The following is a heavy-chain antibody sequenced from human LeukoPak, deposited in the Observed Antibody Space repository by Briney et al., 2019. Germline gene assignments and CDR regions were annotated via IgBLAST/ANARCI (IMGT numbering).Heavy chain of an antibody. J-gene: IGHJ6*03. V-gene: IGHV3-66*01. CDR3: AGYGGSYPYYMDV. Sequence: GGSLRLSCAAPGFTFSSYGMSWVRQAPGKGLEWVSVMYTLGNTNYADSVRGRFTISRDNSKNTLYLQMNSLRAEDTAVYYCAGYGGSYPYYMDVWGKGTTVTISS. CDR2: MYTLGNT. CDR1: GFTFSSYG. D-gene: IGHD1-26*01.